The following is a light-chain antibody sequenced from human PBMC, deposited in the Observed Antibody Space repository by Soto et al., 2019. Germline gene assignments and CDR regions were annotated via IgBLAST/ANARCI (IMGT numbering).Light chain of an antibody. V-gene: IGKV3-11*01. J-gene: IGKJ3*01. Sequence: EIVLTQSPATLSLSPGEKATLSCRASQNVSIYLAWYQQKPGQAPRLLIYDASNRATGIPARFSGSGSGTDFTLTISSLEPEDLAVYYCQQRTNWLTFGPGTKVDIK. CDR2: DAS. CDR1: QNVSIY. CDR3: QQRTNWLT.